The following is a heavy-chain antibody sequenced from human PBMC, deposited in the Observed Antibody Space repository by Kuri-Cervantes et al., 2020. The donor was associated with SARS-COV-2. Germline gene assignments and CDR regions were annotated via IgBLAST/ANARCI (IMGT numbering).Heavy chain of an antibody. CDR2: ISAYNGNT. D-gene: IGHD2-2*01. V-gene: IGHV1-18*01. J-gene: IGHJ6*03. Sequence: ASVKVSCKASGYTFTSYGISWVRQAPGQGLEWMGWISAYNGNTNYAQKLQGRVTMTTDTSTSTAYMELSSLRSEDTAVYYCARNLVVPAAPYYYYYYMDVWGKGTTVTVSS. CDR3: ARNLVVPAAPYYYYYYMDV. CDR1: GYTFTSYG.